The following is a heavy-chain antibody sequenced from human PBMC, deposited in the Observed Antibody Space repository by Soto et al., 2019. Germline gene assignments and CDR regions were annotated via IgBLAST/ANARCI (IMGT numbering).Heavy chain of an antibody. J-gene: IGHJ6*01. CDR3: ARVLDYYYYYGMDV. CDR1: GYTFTSYD. V-gene: IGHV1-8*01. CDR2: MNPNSGNT. Sequence: QVQLVQSGAEVKKPGASVKVSCKASGYTFTSYDINWVRQATGQGLEWMGWMNPNSGNTGYAQKFQGRVTMTRNTSISTAYMELSSLRSEDTAVYYCARVLDYYYYYGMDVWAQGTTVTVSS.